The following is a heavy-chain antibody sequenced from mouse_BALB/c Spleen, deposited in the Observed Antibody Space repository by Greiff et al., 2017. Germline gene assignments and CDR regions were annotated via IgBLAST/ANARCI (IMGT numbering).Heavy chain of an antibody. V-gene: IGHV1-80*01. CDR1: GYAFSSYW. D-gene: IGHD1-1*01. J-gene: IGHJ3*01. Sequence: VQLQQSGAELVRPGSSVKISCKASGYAFSSYWMNWVKQRPGQGLEWIGQIYPGDGDTNYNGKFKGKATLTADKSSSTAYMQLSSLTSEDSAVYFCAREGYYGSSEAWFAYWGQGTLVTVSA. CDR2: IYPGDGDT. CDR3: AREGYYGSSEAWFAY.